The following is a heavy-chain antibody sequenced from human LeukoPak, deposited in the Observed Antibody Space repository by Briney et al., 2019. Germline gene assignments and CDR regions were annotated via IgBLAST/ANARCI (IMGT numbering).Heavy chain of an antibody. Sequence: SQTLSLTCTVSGGSISSDYYWSWIRQPPGKGLEWIGYIYYSGRTYYNLSLKSRVTISVDTSKNQFSLNLGSVIAADTAVYYCARRGLRYCGGGGCFGDFDSWGPGTLVTVSS. CDR3: ARRGLRYCGGGGCFGDFDS. V-gene: IGHV4-30-4*01. J-gene: IGHJ5*01. CDR2: IYYSGRT. D-gene: IGHD2-15*01. CDR1: GGSISSDYY.